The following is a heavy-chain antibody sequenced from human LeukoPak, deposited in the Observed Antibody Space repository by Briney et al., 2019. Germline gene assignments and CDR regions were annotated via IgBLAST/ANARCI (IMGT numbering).Heavy chain of an antibody. J-gene: IGHJ4*02. CDR1: GFTFSSYA. V-gene: IGHV3-23*01. Sequence: GGSLRLSCATSGFTFSSYAMSWVRQAPGKGLEWVSTISNTGGSTYYADSVKGRFTISRDNSRNTLYLQMNDLRDDDTAVYYCAKDIWGGTAMVFDYWGQGTLVTVSS. D-gene: IGHD5-18*01. CDR3: AKDIWGGTAMVFDY. CDR2: ISNTGGST.